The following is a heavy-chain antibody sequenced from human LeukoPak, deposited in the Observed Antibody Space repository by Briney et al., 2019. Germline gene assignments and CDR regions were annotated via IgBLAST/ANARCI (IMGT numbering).Heavy chain of an antibody. CDR1: GFTFSSYN. CDR2: FSASGST. J-gene: IGHJ4*02. CDR3: ARETTTGLGY. Sequence: PGGSLGLSCAASGFTFSSYNMNWVRQAPGKGLEWVSAFSASGSTYYADSVKGRFTVSRDNSENMLYLQMNSLRAEDTAVYYCARETTTGLGYWGQGTLVTVSS. D-gene: IGHD4-17*01. V-gene: IGHV3-23*01.